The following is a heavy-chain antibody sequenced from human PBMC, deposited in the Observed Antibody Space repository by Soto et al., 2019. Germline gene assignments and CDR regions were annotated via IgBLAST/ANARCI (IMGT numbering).Heavy chain of an antibody. J-gene: IGHJ5*02. CDR1: GYRFTSFY. CDR3: ARSRGAAAGINWFDP. CDR2: INPNSGIT. V-gene: IGHV1-46*03. Sequence: ASVKVSCKASGYRFTSFYMHWVRQAPGQGLEWMGIINPNSGITNYAQNFQGRVTITRDTSTSTVYMELSSLKSEDTAVYYCARSRGAAAGINWFDPWG. D-gene: IGHD6-13*01.